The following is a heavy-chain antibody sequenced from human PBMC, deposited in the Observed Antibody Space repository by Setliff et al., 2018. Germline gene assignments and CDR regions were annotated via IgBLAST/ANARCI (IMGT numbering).Heavy chain of an antibody. J-gene: IGHJ4*02. D-gene: IGHD2-15*01. CDR1: GFTFTSYA. CDR2: VSGAGDFT. Sequence: LRLSCAASGFTFTSYAMTWVRQAPGKGLEWVSTVSGAGDFTYYADSVKGRFTISRDNSKNTLYLQMNSLRPEDTAVYYCARTCSGSGCYAGLESWGQGTPVTVSS. CDR3: ARTCSGSGCYAGLES. V-gene: IGHV3-23*01.